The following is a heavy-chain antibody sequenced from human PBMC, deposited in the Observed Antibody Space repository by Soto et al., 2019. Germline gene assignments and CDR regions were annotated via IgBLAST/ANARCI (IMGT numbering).Heavy chain of an antibody. CDR2: MNPNSGNT. CDR1: GYTFTSYD. D-gene: IGHD3-10*01. V-gene: IGHV1-8*01. Sequence: ASVKVSCKASGYTFTSYDINWVRQATGQGLEWMGWMNPNSGNTGYAQKFQGRVTMTRNTSISTAYMELSSLRSEDTAVYYCARGGIWNIEAYPRGAKTKGSVYMDVWGKGTTVTVSS. J-gene: IGHJ6*03. CDR3: ARGGIWNIEAYPRGAKTKGSVYMDV.